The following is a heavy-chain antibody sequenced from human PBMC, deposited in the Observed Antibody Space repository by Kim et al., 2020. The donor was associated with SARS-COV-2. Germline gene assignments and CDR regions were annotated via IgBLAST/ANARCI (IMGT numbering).Heavy chain of an antibody. Sequence: GGSLRLSCAASGFTFSDYYMSWIRQAPGKGLEWVSYISSSSSYTNYADSVKGRFTISRDNAKNSLYLQMNSLRAEDTAVYYCARSSITMFRTLFRVIGGMDVWGQGTTVTVSS. V-gene: IGHV3-11*06. CDR3: ARSSITMFRTLFRVIGGMDV. D-gene: IGHD3-10*01. CDR2: ISSSSSYT. CDR1: GFTFSDYY. J-gene: IGHJ6*02.